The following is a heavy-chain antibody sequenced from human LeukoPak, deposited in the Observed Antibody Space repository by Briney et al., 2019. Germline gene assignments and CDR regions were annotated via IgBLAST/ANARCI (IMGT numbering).Heavy chain of an antibody. CDR3: AKDWSCDM. J-gene: IGHJ3*02. CDR2: ISDSGGRT. Sequence: GGSLRLSCAASGFTFSTYAMTWVRQAPGKGLEWVSAISDSGGRTYYADSVKGRFTISRDNSKNTLYLQMNSLRPEDTAVYYCAKDWSCDMWGQGTMVTVSS. V-gene: IGHV3-23*01. CDR1: GFTFSTYA.